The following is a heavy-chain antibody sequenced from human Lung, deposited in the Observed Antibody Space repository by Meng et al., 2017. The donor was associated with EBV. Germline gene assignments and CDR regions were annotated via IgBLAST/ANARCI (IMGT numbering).Heavy chain of an antibody. D-gene: IGHD1-26*01. J-gene: IGHJ4*02. CDR2: NCDYNGNT. Sequence: QAQLGGSGSELKKPASSLKVPCTVSVFTYPNYSIAWGRQDPRQGLDWMGWNCDYNGNTNYAQTLQGRVPMTTDTSTSTAYMELRSLRSDDTAVSYCARVEVGITSGDYWGQGTLVTVSS. V-gene: IGHV1-18*01. CDR1: VFTYPNYS. CDR3: ARVEVGITSGDY.